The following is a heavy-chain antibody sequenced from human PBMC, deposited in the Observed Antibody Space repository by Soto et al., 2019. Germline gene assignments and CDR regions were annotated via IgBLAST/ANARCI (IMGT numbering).Heavy chain of an antibody. J-gene: IGHJ5*02. V-gene: IGHV4-38-2*01. CDR1: GDAVSKTHY. Sequence: ADTLSLTCAVSGDAVSKTHYWGWIRRPPGKGLEWIGSIYNSGSTHYNPSLKSQVTMSVDTSKNQFSLKLSSVKAADTAVYYCVRNGTSATFSWGNNHYDLLDPSG. CDR3: VRNGTSATFSWGNNHYDLLDP. D-gene: IGHD3-16*01. CDR2: IYNSGST.